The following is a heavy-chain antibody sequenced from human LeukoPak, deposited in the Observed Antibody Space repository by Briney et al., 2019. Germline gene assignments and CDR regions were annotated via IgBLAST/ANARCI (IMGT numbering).Heavy chain of an antibody. V-gene: IGHV1-18*01. CDR1: GYTFTSYG. CDR3: ARDQEMATIFDY. J-gene: IGHJ4*02. D-gene: IGHD5-24*01. CDR2: ISAYNGNT. Sequence: ASVKVSCKASGYTFTSYGISWVRQAPGQGLEWVGWISAYNGNTNYAQKLQGRVTMTTDTSTSTAYMEPRSLRSDDTAVYYCARDQEMATIFDYWGQGTLVTVSS.